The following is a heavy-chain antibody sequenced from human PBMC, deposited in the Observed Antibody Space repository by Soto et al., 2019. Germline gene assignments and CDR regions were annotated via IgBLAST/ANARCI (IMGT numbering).Heavy chain of an antibody. D-gene: IGHD3-9*01. CDR1: GFTFRDYA. J-gene: IGHJ4*02. Sequence: EVQLLESGGGLEQPGGSLRLSCAASGFTFRDYAMSWVRQAPGKGLEWVTTITGSSSNLYYSDSVKGRFAISRDNSKNTLYLQKDSLTAEDTAVYYCAKGVAVYGLLTHDYWGQGTLVTVSS. V-gene: IGHV3-23*01. CDR3: AKGVAVYGLLTHDY. CDR2: ITGSSSNL.